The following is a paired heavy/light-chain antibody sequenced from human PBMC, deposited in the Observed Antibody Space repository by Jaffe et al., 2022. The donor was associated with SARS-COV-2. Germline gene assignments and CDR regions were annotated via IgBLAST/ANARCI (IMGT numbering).Light chain of an antibody. J-gene: IGLJ3*02. Sequence: QSVLTQPPSASGTPGQRVTISCSGSSSNIGSNYVYWYQQLPGTAPKLLIYRNNQRPSGVPDRFSGSKSGTSASLAISGLRSEDEADYYCAAWDDSLSGLFGGGTKLTVL. CDR2: RNN. CDR3: AAWDDSLSGL. CDR1: SSNIGSNY. V-gene: IGLV1-47*01.
Heavy chain of an antibody. Sequence: QVQLVESGGGVVQPGRSLRLSCAASGFTFSSYAMHWVRQAPGKGLEWVAVISYDGSNKYYADSVKGRFTISRDNSKNTLYLQMNSLRAEDTAVYYCARDLTGGGDYAIYGMDVWGQGTTVTVSS. D-gene: IGHD4-17*01. CDR1: GFTFSSYA. J-gene: IGHJ6*02. CDR3: ARDLTGGGDYAIYGMDV. CDR2: ISYDGSNK. V-gene: IGHV3-30-3*01.